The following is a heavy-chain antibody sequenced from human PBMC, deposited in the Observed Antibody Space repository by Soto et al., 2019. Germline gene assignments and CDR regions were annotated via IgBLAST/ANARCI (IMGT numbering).Heavy chain of an antibody. Sequence: GGSLRLSCAASGFTFSSYAMHWVRQAPGKGLEWVAVISYDGSNKYYADSVKGRFTISRDNSKNTLYLQMNSLRAEDTAVYYCAREWDYGDYDWDAFDIWGQGTMVTLSS. CDR3: AREWDYGDYDWDAFDI. D-gene: IGHD4-17*01. CDR1: GFTFSSYA. V-gene: IGHV3-30-3*01. J-gene: IGHJ3*02. CDR2: ISYDGSNK.